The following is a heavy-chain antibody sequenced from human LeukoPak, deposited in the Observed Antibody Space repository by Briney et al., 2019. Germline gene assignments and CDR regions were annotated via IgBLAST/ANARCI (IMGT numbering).Heavy chain of an antibody. Sequence: ASVKVSCKASRGTFSSYAINWVRQAPGQGLEWMGGIIPIFGTANYAQKFQGRVTITAGESTSTAYMGLSSLRSEDTAVYYCASLGGGSTVTTYLNYWGQGTLVTVSS. CDR2: IIPIFGTA. V-gene: IGHV1-69*13. J-gene: IGHJ4*02. CDR1: RGTFSSYA. CDR3: ASLGGGSTVTTYLNY. D-gene: IGHD4-17*01.